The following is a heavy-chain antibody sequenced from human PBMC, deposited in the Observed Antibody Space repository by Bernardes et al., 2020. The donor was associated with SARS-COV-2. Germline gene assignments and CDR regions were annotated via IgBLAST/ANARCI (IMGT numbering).Heavy chain of an antibody. CDR2: IWYDGSNK. CDR3: ARERAITIFGVVIPSEFDY. D-gene: IGHD3-3*01. J-gene: IGHJ4*02. V-gene: IGHV3-33*01. Sequence: GGSLRLSCAASGFTFSSYGMHWVRQAPGKGLEWVAVIWYDGSNKYYADSVKGRFTISRDNSKNTLYLQMNSLRAEDTAVYYCARERAITIFGVVIPSEFDYWGQGTLVTVSS. CDR1: GFTFSSYG.